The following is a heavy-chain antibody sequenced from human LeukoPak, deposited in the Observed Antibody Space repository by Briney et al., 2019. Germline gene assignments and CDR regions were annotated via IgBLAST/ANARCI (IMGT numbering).Heavy chain of an antibody. D-gene: IGHD6-6*01. V-gene: IGHV3-23*01. Sequence: GGSLRLSCAASGFTFSSYAMSWVRQAPGKGLEWVSAISGSGGSTYYADSVKGRFTISRDNSKNTLYLQMNSLRAEDTAVYYCANPHGSSSRGGYFDYWGQGTLVTVSS. CDR1: GFTFSSYA. J-gene: IGHJ4*02. CDR3: ANPHGSSSRGGYFDY. CDR2: ISGSGGST.